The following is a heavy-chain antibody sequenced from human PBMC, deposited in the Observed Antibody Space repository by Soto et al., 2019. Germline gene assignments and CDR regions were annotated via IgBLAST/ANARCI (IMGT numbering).Heavy chain of an antibody. V-gene: IGHV1-3*05. D-gene: IGHD2-21*02. CDR1: GYTFTSYA. CDR2: NNAGNGNT. CDR3: PRIIGVVSDLEY. J-gene: IGHJ4*02. Sequence: QVQLVQSGAEEKKPGASLKGSCKASGYTFTSYAMHWVRQAPGQRVEWMGWNNAGNGNTKYSQKLQGRVTITKDTSASTAYKELSRLRSEDTDVYYSPRIIGVVSDLEYWGQGTLVTVSS.